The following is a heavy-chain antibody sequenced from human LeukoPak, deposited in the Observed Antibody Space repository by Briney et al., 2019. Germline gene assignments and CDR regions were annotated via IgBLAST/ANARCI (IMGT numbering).Heavy chain of an antibody. CDR3: ARVSFPLGSNRESYYFDY. J-gene: IGHJ4*02. V-gene: IGHV3-7*01. Sequence: GGSLRLSCAASGFTFSSYWMSWVRQAPGKGREWVANIKQDGSEKYYVDSVKGRFTISRDNAKNSLYLQMTSLRAEDTAVYYCARVSFPLGSNRESYYFDYWGQGTLVTVSS. D-gene: IGHD3-10*01. CDR2: IKQDGSEK. CDR1: GFTFSSYW.